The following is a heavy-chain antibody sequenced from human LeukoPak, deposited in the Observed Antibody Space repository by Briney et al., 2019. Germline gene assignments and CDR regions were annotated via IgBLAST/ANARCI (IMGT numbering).Heavy chain of an antibody. D-gene: IGHD1-26*01. Sequence: GGSLRLSCAASGFTFGTYAVSWVRRAPGKGLEWVSSISGSGVSTSYADSVKGRFTISRDNSKNTLYLQMHSLRGEDTAMYYCAKTVGVNFFDYWGQGTLVTVSS. V-gene: IGHV3-23*01. J-gene: IGHJ4*02. CDR2: ISGSGVST. CDR1: GFTFGTYA. CDR3: AKTVGVNFFDY.